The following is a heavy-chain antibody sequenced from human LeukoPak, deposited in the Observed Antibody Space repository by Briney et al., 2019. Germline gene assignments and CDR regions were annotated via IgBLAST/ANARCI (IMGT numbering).Heavy chain of an antibody. V-gene: IGHV3-30*02. D-gene: IGHD3/OR15-3a*01. Sequence: GGSLRLSCAASGFTFSSYGMHWVRQAPGKGLEWVAFIRYDGSNKYYADSVKGRFTISRDNSKNTLYLQMNSLRAEDTAVYYCAKRLILRDAFDIWGQGTMVTVSS. CDR2: IRYDGSNK. CDR3: AKRLILRDAFDI. J-gene: IGHJ3*02. CDR1: GFTFSSYG.